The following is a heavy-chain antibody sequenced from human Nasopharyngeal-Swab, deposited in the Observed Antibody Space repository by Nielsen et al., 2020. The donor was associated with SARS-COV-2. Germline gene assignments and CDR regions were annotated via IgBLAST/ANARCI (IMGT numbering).Heavy chain of an antibody. J-gene: IGHJ6*03. CDR2: ISWKSGNM. CDR3: AKTMVRGDFYYFLDV. CDR1: GFSFDDYT. D-gene: IGHD3-10*01. Sequence: SLRLSCVASGFSFDDYTMHWVRQAPGKGLEWVSGISWKSGNMGYADSVKGRFTISRDNAKNSVYLQMNSLRPEDTALYYCAKTMVRGDFYYFLDVWGKGTTATVSS. V-gene: IGHV3-9*01.